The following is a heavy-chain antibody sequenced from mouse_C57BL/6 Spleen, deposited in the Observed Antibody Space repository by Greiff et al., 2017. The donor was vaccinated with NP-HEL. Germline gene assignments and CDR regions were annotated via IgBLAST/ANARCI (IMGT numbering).Heavy chain of an antibody. CDR1: GYTFTSYW. Sequence: QVQLQQPGAELVMPGASVKLSCKASGYTFTSYWMHWVKQRPGQGLEWIGEIDPSDSYTNYNQKFKGKSTLTVDKSSSTAYMQLSSLTSEDSAVYYGAGTAQATWYFDVWGTGTTVTVSS. V-gene: IGHV1-69*01. CDR3: AGTAQATWYFDV. D-gene: IGHD3-1*01. CDR2: IDPSDSYT. J-gene: IGHJ1*03.